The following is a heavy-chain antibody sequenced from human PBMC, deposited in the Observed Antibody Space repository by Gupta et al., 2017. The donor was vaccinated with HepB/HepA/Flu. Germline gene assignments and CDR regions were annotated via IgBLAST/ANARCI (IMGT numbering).Heavy chain of an antibody. V-gene: IGHV3-53*01. J-gene: IGHJ4*02. D-gene: IGHD3-22*01. Sequence: EVQLVESGGGLIQPGGSLRLSCAASGLTVSKNYMSWVRQAPGKGLEWVSVIYTGGSTYYADSVKGRFTISRDNSKNTLYLQMNSLRAEDTAVYYCVRDGNYDSSGYMDYWGQGTLVTVSS. CDR3: VRDGNYDSSGYMDY. CDR2: IYTGGST. CDR1: GLTVSKNY.